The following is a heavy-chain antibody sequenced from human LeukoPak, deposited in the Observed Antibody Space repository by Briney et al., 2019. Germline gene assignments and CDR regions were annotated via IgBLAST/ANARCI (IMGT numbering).Heavy chain of an antibody. J-gene: IGHJ3*02. CDR3: ARANTPGDAFDI. CDR2: IYSGGST. V-gene: IGHV3-66*01. Sequence: GGSLRLSCAASGFTFSSYWMSWVRQAPGKGLEWVSVIYSGGSTYYADSVKGRFTISRDNSKNTLYLQMNSLRAEDTAVYYCARANTPGDAFDIWGQGTWVIVSS. CDR1: GFTFSSYW. D-gene: IGHD2-2*02.